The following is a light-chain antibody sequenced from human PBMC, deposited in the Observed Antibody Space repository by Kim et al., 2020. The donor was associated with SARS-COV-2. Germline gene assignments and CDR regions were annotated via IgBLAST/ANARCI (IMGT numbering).Light chain of an antibody. Sequence: EIVMTQSPATLSVSPGERATLSCRASQSVSSNLAWYQQKPGQPPRLLIYGASTRATGIPARFSGSGSGTEFTLTISSLQSEDFAVYYCQQYNNWPPNTFGQGTKLEI. V-gene: IGKV3-15*01. CDR2: GAS. J-gene: IGKJ2*01. CDR3: QQYNNWPPNT. CDR1: QSVSSN.